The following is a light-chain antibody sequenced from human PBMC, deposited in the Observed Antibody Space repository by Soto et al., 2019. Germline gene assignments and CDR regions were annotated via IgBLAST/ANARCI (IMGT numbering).Light chain of an antibody. V-gene: IGKV1-5*03. CDR3: QQYINRWT. Sequence: DIQMTQSPPTLSASVGDRVTITCRASQSISTWLAWYQQKPGKAPKLLIYKASSLESGVPSRFSGSGSGTEFTLTISSLQPDDSATYYCQQYINRWTFGQGTKVEIK. J-gene: IGKJ1*01. CDR1: QSISTW. CDR2: KAS.